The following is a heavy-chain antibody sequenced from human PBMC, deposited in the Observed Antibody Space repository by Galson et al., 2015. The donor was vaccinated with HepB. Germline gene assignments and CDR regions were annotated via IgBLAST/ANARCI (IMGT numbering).Heavy chain of an antibody. Sequence: SVKVSCKASGFTFTSSAVQWVRQARGQRLEWIGWIVVGSGNTNYAQKFQERVTITRDMSTSTAYMELSSLRSEDTAVYYCAAAPGGSSSWSRGGWFDPWGQGTLVTVSS. CDR2: IVVGSGNT. J-gene: IGHJ5*02. V-gene: IGHV1-58*01. D-gene: IGHD6-13*01. CDR1: GFTFTSSA. CDR3: AAAPGGSSSWSRGGWFDP.